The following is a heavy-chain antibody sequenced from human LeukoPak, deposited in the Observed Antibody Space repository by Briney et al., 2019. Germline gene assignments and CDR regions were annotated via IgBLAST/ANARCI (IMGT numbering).Heavy chain of an antibody. J-gene: IGHJ4*02. CDR2: IYYSGST. D-gene: IGHD3-22*01. CDR3: ARVDMIVAAGPFDY. CDR1: GGSISSGDYY. V-gene: IGHV4-30-4*08. Sequence: KPSETLSLTCTASGGSISSGDYYWSWIPRPPGKGLEWIGYIYYSGSTYYNPSLKSRVTISVDTSKNQFSLKLSSVTAADTAVYYCARVDMIVAAGPFDYWGQGTLVTVSP.